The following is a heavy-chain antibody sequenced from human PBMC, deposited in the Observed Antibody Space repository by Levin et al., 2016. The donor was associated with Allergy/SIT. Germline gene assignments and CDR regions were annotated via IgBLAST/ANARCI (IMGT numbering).Heavy chain of an antibody. CDR2: IYYSGST. V-gene: IGHV4-39*07. D-gene: IGHD1-26*01. CDR3: ARGIFPPDTIVGAVSYYYYGMDV. Sequence: SETLSLTCTVSGGSISSSSYYWGWIRQPPGKGLEWIGSIYYSGSTYYNPSLKSRVTISVDTSKNQFSLKLSSVTAADTAVYYCARGIFPPDTIVGAVSYYYYGMDVWGQGTTVTVSS. CDR1: GGSISSSSYY. J-gene: IGHJ6*02.